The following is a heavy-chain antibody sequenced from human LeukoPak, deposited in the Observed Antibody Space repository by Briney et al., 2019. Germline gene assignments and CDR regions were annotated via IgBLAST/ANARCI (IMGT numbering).Heavy chain of an antibody. D-gene: IGHD3-10*01. J-gene: IGHJ6*02. CDR1: GFTFSSYD. Sequence: GGSLRLSCAASGFTFSSYDMHWVRQATGKGLECVSAIGTAGDTYYPGSVKGRFTISRENAKNSLYLQMNSLRAGDTAVYYCARVLGSGSYGMDVWGQGTTVTGSS. CDR3: ARVLGSGSYGMDV. V-gene: IGHV3-13*01. CDR2: IGTAGDT.